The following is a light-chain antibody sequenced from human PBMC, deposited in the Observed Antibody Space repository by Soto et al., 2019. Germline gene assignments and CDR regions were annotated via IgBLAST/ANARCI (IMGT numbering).Light chain of an antibody. CDR1: SSDVGGYNY. J-gene: IGLJ1*01. CDR3: SSYTSSSTYV. V-gene: IGLV2-14*01. CDR2: DVS. Sequence: QSVLTQPASVSGSPGQSITISCTGTSSDVGGYNYVSWYQQHPGKAPKLMIYDVSNRPSGVSNRFFGSKSGNTASLIISGLQAEDEADYYCSSYTSSSTYVFGTGTKVTVL.